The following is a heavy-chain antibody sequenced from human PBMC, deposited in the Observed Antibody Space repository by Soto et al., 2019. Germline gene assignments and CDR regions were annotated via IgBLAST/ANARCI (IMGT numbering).Heavy chain of an antibody. J-gene: IGHJ4*02. D-gene: IGHD2-21*01. CDR2: IWYDVNNK. V-gene: IGHV3-33*01. CDR1: GFTFSNYG. Sequence: QVQLVESGGGVVQPGGSLRLSCAAPGFTFSNYGMHWVRQAPGKGLEWVAVIWYDVNNKYYADSVKGRFTISRDNSNNTRYVQMTSLRAEDTAVYYCARGLHSIFDYWGQGTLVTVSS. CDR3: ARGLHSIFDY.